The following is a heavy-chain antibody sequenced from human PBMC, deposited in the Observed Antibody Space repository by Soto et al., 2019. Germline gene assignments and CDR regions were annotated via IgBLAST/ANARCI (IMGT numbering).Heavy chain of an antibody. CDR2: IYYSGST. J-gene: IGHJ4*02. D-gene: IGHD3-10*01. V-gene: IGHV4-59*01. Sequence: SETLSLTCTVSGGSISSYYWSWIRQPPGKGLEWIGYIYYSGSTNYNPSLKSRVTISVDTSKNQFSLKLSSVTAADTAVYYCARVRETDYYGSGSYYFDYWGQGTLVTVSS. CDR1: GGSISSYY. CDR3: ARVRETDYYGSGSYYFDY.